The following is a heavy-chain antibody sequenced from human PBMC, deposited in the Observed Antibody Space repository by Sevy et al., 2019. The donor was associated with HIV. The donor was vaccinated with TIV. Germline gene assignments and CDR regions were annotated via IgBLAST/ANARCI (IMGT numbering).Heavy chain of an antibody. Sequence: SETLSLTCTVSGGSISIGDYYWSWIRQPPGKGLEWIGYVYHSGATHYNPSLRSPVTMSIDTSKNQFSLKLSPVTAADTAVYYCARGQGDGDRSTPPFDYWGLGTLVTVSS. J-gene: IGHJ4*02. CDR2: VYHSGAT. V-gene: IGHV4-30-4*01. CDR3: ARGQGDGDRSTPPFDY. CDR1: GGSISIGDYY. D-gene: IGHD4-17*01.